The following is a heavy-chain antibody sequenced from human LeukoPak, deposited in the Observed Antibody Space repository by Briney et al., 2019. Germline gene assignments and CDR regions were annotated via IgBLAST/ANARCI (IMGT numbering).Heavy chain of an antibody. CDR1: GFTISSYA. D-gene: IGHD2-2*02. J-gene: IGHJ6*02. CDR2: ISGSGGST. Sequence: GGSLSFSCAASGFTISSYAMSWLRQAPGKGLEWVSTISGSGGSTYYADSVKGRFTISRDNSKNTLYLQMNSLRAEDTAVYYCAKEGGVVVPAAIPDNYYYYGMDVWGQGTTVTVSS. CDR3: AKEGGVVVPAAIPDNYYYYGMDV. V-gene: IGHV3-23*01.